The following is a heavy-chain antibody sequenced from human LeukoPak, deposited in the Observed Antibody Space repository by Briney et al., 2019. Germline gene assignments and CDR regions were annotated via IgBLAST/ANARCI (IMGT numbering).Heavy chain of an antibody. J-gene: IGHJ6*03. CDR2: IYYSGST. D-gene: IGHD6-13*01. V-gene: IGHV4-59*08. CDR3: ARLVSGGIAAAGSFYYYYYMDV. CDR1: GGSISSYY. Sequence: SETLSLTCTVSGGSISSYYWSWIRQPPGKGLEWIGYIYYSGSTNYNPSLKSRVTISVDTSKNQFSLKLSSVTAADTAVYYCARLVSGGIAAAGSFYYYYYMDVWGKGTTVTVSS.